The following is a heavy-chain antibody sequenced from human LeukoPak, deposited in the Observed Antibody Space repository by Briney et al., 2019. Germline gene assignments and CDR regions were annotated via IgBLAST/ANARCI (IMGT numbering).Heavy chain of an antibody. D-gene: IGHD4-23*01. J-gene: IGHJ4*02. CDR2: ISGSGGST. CDR1: GFTFSSHG. V-gene: IGHV3-23*01. CDR3: ARDRPYGGKGDFDY. Sequence: PGGSLRLSCAASGFTFSSHGMSWVRQAPGKGLEWVSAISGSGGSTYYADSVKGRFTISRDNSKNTLYLQMNSLRAEDTAVYYCARDRPYGGKGDFDYWGQGTLVTVSS.